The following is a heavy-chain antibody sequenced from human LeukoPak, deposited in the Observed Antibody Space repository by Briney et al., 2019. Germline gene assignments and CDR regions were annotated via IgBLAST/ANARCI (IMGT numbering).Heavy chain of an antibody. CDR1: GFTFNSYW. V-gene: IGHV3-48*02. CDR2: ISSRTGTK. CDR3: ARELLGSYLANYFDY. J-gene: IGHJ4*02. D-gene: IGHD1-26*01. Sequence: GGSLRLSCAASGFTFNSYWMNWVRQAPGKGLEWVSYISSRTGTKYYADSVKGRFTISRDNVKNSLYLQMNSLRDEDTAVYYCARELLGSYLANYFDYWGQGTLVTVSS.